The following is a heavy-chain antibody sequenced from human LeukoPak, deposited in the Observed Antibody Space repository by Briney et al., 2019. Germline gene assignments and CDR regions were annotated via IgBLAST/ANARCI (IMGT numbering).Heavy chain of an antibody. J-gene: IGHJ5*01. CDR1: GYTFSSQH. D-gene: IGHD1-20*01. CDR2: IIPSGGGT. Sequence: ASVKVSCKASGYTFSSQHIHWVRQAPGQGVEWMGIIIPSGGGTNYAQKFQGRVTMTRDTSTSTVYLEMNSLRSDDTAVYHCARGCIRGGCFDSWGRGTLVTVSS. V-gene: IGHV1-46*01. CDR3: ARGCIRGGCFDS.